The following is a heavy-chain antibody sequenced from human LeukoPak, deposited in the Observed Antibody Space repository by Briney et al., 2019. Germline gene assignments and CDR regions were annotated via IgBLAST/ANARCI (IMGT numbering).Heavy chain of an antibody. D-gene: IGHD3-22*01. V-gene: IGHV3-66*01. CDR2: IYSGGST. CDR1: GFTVSSNY. Sequence: GGSLRLSCAASGFTVSSNYMSWVRQAPGKGLEWVSVIYSGGSTYYADSVKGRFTISRDNSKNTLYLQMNSLRAEDTAVYYCARAYYHYYDSSGYYYYYGMDVWGQGTTVTVSS. CDR3: ARAYYHYYDSSGYYYYYGMDV. J-gene: IGHJ6*02.